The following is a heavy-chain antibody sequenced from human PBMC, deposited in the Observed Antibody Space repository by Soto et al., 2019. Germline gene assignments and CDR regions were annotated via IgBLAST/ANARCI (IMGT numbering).Heavy chain of an antibody. CDR2: IYRDDDK. D-gene: IGHD5-12*01. Sequence: SCPPVVNPTRTFTLTCNCSVFSLSTKGVAVGWILQPPGKALEWLGIIYRDDDKRYRPSLNNRLPITKDTSKNQVVLTMTNVDTVHTATYYCAHLHAYSGYDWRYDPWGQGTLVTVS. CDR1: VFSLSTKGVA. CDR3: AHLHAYSGYDWRYDP. J-gene: IGHJ5*02. V-gene: IGHV2-5*02.